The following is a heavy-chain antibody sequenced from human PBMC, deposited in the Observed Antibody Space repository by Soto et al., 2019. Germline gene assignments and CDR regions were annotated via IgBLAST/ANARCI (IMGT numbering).Heavy chain of an antibody. CDR3: ARRQSSSWYGL. D-gene: IGHD6-13*01. J-gene: IGHJ4*02. CDR2: IYYSGST. Sequence: QLQLQESGPGLVKPSETLSLTCTVSGGSISSSSYYWGWIRQPPGKGLEWIGSIYYSGSTYYNPSRNTRVPIGVDTSQNQFARKLCSVTAADTAVYYCARRQSSSWYGLWGQGTLVTVSS. CDR1: GGSISSSSYY. V-gene: IGHV4-39*01.